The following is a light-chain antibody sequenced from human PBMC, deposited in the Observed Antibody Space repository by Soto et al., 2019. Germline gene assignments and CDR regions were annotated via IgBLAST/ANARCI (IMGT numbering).Light chain of an antibody. Sequence: DIVMTQFPLSLPVSPGESASISCTSSQSLLHANGNTYLDWYRQKPGQSPHLLFYLASNRSSGVPDRFSGSGSGTEFTLNIDRVEADDVAVYYCMQPLQSPMYTFGQGTRLDFK. CDR1: QSLLHANGNTY. CDR3: MQPLQSPMYT. CDR2: LAS. V-gene: IGKV2-28*01. J-gene: IGKJ2*01.